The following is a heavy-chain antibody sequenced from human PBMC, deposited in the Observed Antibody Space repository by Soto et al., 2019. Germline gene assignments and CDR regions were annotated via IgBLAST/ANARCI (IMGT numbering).Heavy chain of an antibody. V-gene: IGHV4-34*01. Sequence: SETLSLTCAVYGGSFSGYYWSWIRQPPGKGLEWIGEINHSGSTNYNPSLKSRVTISVDTSKNQFSLKLSSVTAADTAVYYCARGMVVVTTVGDGMDVWGQGTTVTVSS. CDR1: GGSFSGYY. D-gene: IGHD3-22*01. J-gene: IGHJ6*02. CDR2: INHSGST. CDR3: ARGMVVVTTVGDGMDV.